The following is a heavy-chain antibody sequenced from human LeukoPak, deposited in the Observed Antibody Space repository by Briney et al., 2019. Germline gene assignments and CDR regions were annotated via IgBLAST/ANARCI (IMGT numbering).Heavy chain of an antibody. Sequence: GGSLRLSCAVSGFTFSSYDMHLVRQAPGKGLEWVTLISYDGGNKYYGDSVKGRFTISRDNSKNTLYLQMTSLRVEDTAVYYCATNSRRPHQYYMDVWGKGTTVTVSS. CDR2: ISYDGGNK. V-gene: IGHV3-30*03. D-gene: IGHD1-14*01. J-gene: IGHJ6*03. CDR1: GFTFSSYD. CDR3: ATNSRRPHQYYMDV.